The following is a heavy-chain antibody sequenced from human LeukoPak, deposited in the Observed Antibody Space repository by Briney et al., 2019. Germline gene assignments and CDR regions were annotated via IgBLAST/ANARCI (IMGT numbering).Heavy chain of an antibody. Sequence: PGGSLRLSCAASGFTFSSYSMNWVRQAPGKGLEWIGSIYHSGSTYYNPSLKSRVTISVDTSKNQFSLKLSSVTAADTAVYYCARLLTLGRPQDYYYMDVWGKGTTVTVSS. V-gene: IGHV4-38-2*01. J-gene: IGHJ6*03. CDR2: IYHSGST. CDR1: GFTFSSYS. CDR3: ARLLTLGRPQDYYYMDV. D-gene: IGHD1-26*01.